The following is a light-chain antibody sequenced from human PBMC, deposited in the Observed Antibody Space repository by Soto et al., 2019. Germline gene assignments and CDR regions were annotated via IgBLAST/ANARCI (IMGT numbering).Light chain of an antibody. V-gene: IGLV2-14*02. CDR2: DAS. J-gene: IGLJ3*02. CDR1: NSDVGSHNF. CDR3: CSLTSGATWV. Sequence: QSALTQPASVSGSPGQSITISCTGTNSDVGSHNFVSWYQQYPGKAPKLLIYDASKRPSGLSNRFSGSKSGNAASLTISGLQDEDEADYYCCSLTSGATWVFGGGTKLTVL.